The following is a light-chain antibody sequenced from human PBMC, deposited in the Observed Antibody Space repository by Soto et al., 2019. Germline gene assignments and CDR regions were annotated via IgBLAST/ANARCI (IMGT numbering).Light chain of an antibody. CDR2: DAS. CDR3: HQYKRYTVP. V-gene: IGKV1-5*01. Sequence: DIQMTQPPSTLSASVGDRVTLTCRASQSISSWLAWYQQKPGKAPKLRIYDASSLESGVRSRLIGSGSGTEFTLTNSGLQPDDVATYYYHQYKRYTVPFGQGIKGDIX. CDR1: QSISSW. J-gene: IGKJ1*01.